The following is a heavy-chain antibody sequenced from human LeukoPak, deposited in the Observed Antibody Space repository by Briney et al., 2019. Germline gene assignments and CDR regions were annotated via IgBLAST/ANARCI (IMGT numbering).Heavy chain of an antibody. J-gene: IGHJ4*02. CDR1: GFTFSNYN. V-gene: IGHV3-21*01. CDR3: ARGLGYCSGGSCYSYGTVDY. CDR2: ISSSSSYI. Sequence: PGGSLRLSCAASGFTFSNYNMNWVRQAPGKGLEWVSSISSSSSYIYYADSVKGRFTISRDNAKNSLYLQMNSLRAEDTAVYYCARGLGYCSGGSCYSYGTVDYWGQGTLVTVSS. D-gene: IGHD2-15*01.